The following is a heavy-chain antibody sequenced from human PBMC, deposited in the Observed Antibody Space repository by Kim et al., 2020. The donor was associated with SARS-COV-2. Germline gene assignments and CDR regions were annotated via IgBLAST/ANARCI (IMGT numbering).Heavy chain of an antibody. V-gene: IGHV3-11*06. J-gene: IGHJ4*02. CDR3: AREIRYFDWLPTPFFDY. D-gene: IGHD3-9*01. Sequence: VKGRCTISRDNAKNSLYLQRNSLRAEDTAVYYCAREIRYFDWLPTPFFDYWGQGTLVTVSS.